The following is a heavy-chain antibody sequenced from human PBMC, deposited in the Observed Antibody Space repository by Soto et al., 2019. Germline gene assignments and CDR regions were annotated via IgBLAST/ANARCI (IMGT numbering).Heavy chain of an antibody. V-gene: IGHV3-23*01. CDR1: GFTISTFA. D-gene: IGHD3-3*01. CDR3: AKRGLERSLDAFAI. Sequence: GGPMRVSCTAAGFTISTFARSWVSKTTGKGLERVAAVSGNAYDTRYTDSVTGRFTVSRDNSKNTLYLQMNSLRAEDTAVYYCAKRGLERSLDAFAIWGQGTMVTVSS. J-gene: IGHJ3*02. CDR2: VSGNAYDT.